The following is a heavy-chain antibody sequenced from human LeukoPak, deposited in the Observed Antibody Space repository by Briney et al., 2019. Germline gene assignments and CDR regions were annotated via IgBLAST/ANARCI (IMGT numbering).Heavy chain of an antibody. Sequence: PGGSLRLSCAASGFTFSSYWMHWVRQAPGKGLVWVARINSDWSSTIYADSVKGRFTISRDNAKNTLYLQMNSLRAEHTAVYYCERGSFYNDGNTYYALWLWGQGTLVTVSS. D-gene: IGHD3-22*01. CDR2: INSDWSST. J-gene: IGHJ4*02. CDR3: ERGSFYNDGNTYYALWL. V-gene: IGHV3-74*01. CDR1: GFTFSSYW.